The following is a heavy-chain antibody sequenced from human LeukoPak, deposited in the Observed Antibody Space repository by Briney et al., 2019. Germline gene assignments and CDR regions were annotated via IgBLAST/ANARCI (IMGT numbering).Heavy chain of an antibody. CDR2: ISAYNGNT. J-gene: IGHJ3*02. CDR1: GYTFTSYG. V-gene: IGHV1-18*01. Sequence: GASVKVSCKASGYTFTSYGISWVRQAPGQGLEWMGWISAYNGNTNYAQKFQGRVTITTDESTSTAYMELSSLRSEDTAVYYCARSPRDAFDIWGQGTMVTVSS. CDR3: ARSPRDAFDI.